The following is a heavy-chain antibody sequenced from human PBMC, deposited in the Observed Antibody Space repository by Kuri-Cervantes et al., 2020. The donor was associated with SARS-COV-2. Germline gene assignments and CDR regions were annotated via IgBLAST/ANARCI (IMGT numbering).Heavy chain of an antibody. J-gene: IGHJ3*01. CDR2: IYTSGST. Sequence: GSLRLSCTVSGGSISSYYWSWIRQPAGKGLEWIGRIYTSGSTNYNPSLKSRVTMSVDTSKNQFSLKLSSVTAADTAVYYCARAVYDRSAFSYFGNRPERSGSFFGVWGRGTVVTVSS. D-gene: IGHD3-22*01. CDR1: GGSISSYY. CDR3: ARAVYDRSAFSYFGNRPERSGSFFGV. V-gene: IGHV4-4*07.